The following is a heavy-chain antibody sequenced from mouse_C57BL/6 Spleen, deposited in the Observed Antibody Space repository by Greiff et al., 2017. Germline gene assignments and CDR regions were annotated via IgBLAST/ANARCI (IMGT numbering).Heavy chain of an antibody. CDR3: TGIYYGNLYAKDY. CDR1: GFTFSNYW. CDR2: LRLKSDNYTT. V-gene: IGHV6-3*01. D-gene: IGHD2-1*01. Sequence: EVKLVESGGGLVQPGGSMKLSCVASGFTFSNYWMNWVRQSPEKGLEWVAQLRLKSDNYTTHYAESVKGSFTISRDDSKSCVYLQRNNLRAEDTVIYYCTGIYYGNLYAKDYWGQGTSGTVSS. J-gene: IGHJ4*01.